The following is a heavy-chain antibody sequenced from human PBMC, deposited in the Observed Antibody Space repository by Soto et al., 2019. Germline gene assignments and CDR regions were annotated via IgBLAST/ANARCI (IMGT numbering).Heavy chain of an antibody. CDR2: IYHSGST. CDR1: GGSISSGGYS. CDR3: ARSPIGYCSSTSCYPTNGMDV. D-gene: IGHD2-2*01. V-gene: IGHV4-30-2*01. Sequence: QLQLQESGSGLVKPSQTLSLTCAVSGGSISSGGYSWSWIRQPPGKGLEWIGYIYHSGSTYYNPSLKSRVTISVDRSKNQFSLKLSSVTAADTAVYYCARSPIGYCSSTSCYPTNGMDVWGQGTTVTVSS. J-gene: IGHJ6*02.